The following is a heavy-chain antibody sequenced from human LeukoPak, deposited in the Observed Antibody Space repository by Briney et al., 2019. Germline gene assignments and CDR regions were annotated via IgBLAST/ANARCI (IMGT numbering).Heavy chain of an antibody. CDR2: INPNSGGT. V-gene: IGHV1-2*02. CDR3: ARVEIVVEEGFDY. CDR1: GYTFTGYY. Sequence: ASVKVSCKASGYTFTGYYMHWVRQAPGQGLEWMGWINPNSGGTNYAQKFQGRVTMTRDTSISTAYMELSRLRSDDTAVCYCARVEIVVEEGFDYWGQGTLVTVSS. J-gene: IGHJ4*02. D-gene: IGHD2-15*01.